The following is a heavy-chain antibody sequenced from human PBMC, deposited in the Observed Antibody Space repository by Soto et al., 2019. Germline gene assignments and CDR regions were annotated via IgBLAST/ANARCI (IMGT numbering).Heavy chain of an antibody. CDR3: ASGDQVDYFYGMDV. J-gene: IGHJ6*02. V-gene: IGHV1-69*12. CDR2: IIPIFGTA. CDR1: GGTFSSYA. D-gene: IGHD3-10*01. Sequence: QVQLVQSGAEVKKPGSSVKVSCKASGGTFSSYAISWVRQAPGQGLEWMGGIIPIFGTANYAQKFQDRVTITADESTSTVYMELSSLRSEDTAVYYWASGDQVDYFYGMDVWGQGTTVTVSS.